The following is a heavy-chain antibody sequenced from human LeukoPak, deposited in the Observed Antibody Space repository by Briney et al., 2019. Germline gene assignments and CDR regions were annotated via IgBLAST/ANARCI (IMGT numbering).Heavy chain of an antibody. J-gene: IGHJ3*02. Sequence: GASVKVSCKASGYTFTSYGISWVRQAPGQGLEWMGWISAYNGNTNYAQKLQGRVTITRNTSISTAYMELSSLRSEDTAVYYCARGLKDYDFWSGYYGDAFDIWGQGTMVTVSS. V-gene: IGHV1-18*01. D-gene: IGHD3-3*01. CDR1: GYTFTSYG. CDR2: ISAYNGNT. CDR3: ARGLKDYDFWSGYYGDAFDI.